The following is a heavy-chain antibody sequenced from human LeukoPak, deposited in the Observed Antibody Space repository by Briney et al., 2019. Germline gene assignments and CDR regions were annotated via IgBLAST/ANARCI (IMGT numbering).Heavy chain of an antibody. D-gene: IGHD6-13*01. CDR2: IYTSGST. Sequence: SETLSLTCTVSGASMSNSYWSWIRQPAGKGLEGIGRIYTSGSTNYNPSLKSRVTMSVDTSKNQFSLKLSSVTAADTAVHYCARWGQQSFDCWGQGTLVTVSA. CDR3: ARWGQQSFDC. CDR1: GASMSNSY. V-gene: IGHV4-4*07. J-gene: IGHJ4*02.